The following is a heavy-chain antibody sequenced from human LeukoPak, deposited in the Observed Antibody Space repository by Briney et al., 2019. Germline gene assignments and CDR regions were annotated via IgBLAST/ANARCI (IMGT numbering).Heavy chain of an antibody. J-gene: IGHJ4*02. V-gene: IGHV3-66*01. CDR3: TRDVRCGGDCYSIY. CDR2: VFKGGST. CDR1: GFTVSDNY. D-gene: IGHD2-21*02. Sequence: PGGSLRLSCAASGFTVSDNYMNWVRQAPGLGRGWVGVVFKGGSTHYADSVRDRFTISRDYSKNTLSLQMSSLRADDTAVYYCTRDVRCGGDCYSIYWGQGTLVTVSS.